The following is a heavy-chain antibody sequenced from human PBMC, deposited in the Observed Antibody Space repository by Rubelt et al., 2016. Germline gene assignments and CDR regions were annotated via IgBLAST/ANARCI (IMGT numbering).Heavy chain of an antibody. CDR2: FDPEDGET. D-gene: IGHD2-2*01. CDR3: ATGIVVVPAHVPSRDY. CDR1: GYTLTELS. Sequence: QVQLVQSGAEVKKPGASVKVSCKVSGYTLTELSMHWVRQAPGKGLEWMGGFDPEDGETIYAQKFQGRVTRTEDTSTDLAYMELSSLRSEDTAVYYCATGIVVVPAHVPSRDYWGQGTLVTVSS. V-gene: IGHV1-24*01. J-gene: IGHJ4*02.